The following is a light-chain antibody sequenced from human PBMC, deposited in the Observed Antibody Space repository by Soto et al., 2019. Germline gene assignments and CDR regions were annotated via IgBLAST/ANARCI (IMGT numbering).Light chain of an antibody. CDR3: SSYSRIVV. V-gene: IGLV2-14*01. CDR2: EVS. Sequence: QSALTQPASVSGSPGQSITISCTGTSSDVGGYNYVSWYQQHPGKAPKLMIYEVSNRPSGVSNRFSGSKSGNTASLTISGLQAEDEADYYCSSYSRIVVFGGGTKLTVL. CDR1: SSDVGGYNY. J-gene: IGLJ2*01.